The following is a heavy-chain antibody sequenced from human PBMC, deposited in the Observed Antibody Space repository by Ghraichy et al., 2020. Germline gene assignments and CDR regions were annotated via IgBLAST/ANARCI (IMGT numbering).Heavy chain of an antibody. CDR1: GFTFNNYA. Sequence: GGSLRLSCAASGFTFNNYAMSWVRQAPGKGLEWVSATSVSGGSTYYADSVKGRFTISRDNSQNTLYLQMNSLRAEDTALYYCAKRYSTTGRAFDIWGRGTMVTVSS. CDR3: AKRYSTTGRAFDI. D-gene: IGHD1-26*01. V-gene: IGHV3-23*01. J-gene: IGHJ3*02. CDR2: TSVSGGST.